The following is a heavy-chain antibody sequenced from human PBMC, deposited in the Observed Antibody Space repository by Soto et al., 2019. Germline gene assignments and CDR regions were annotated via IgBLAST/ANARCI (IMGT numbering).Heavy chain of an antibody. CDR2: IWYDGSNK. Sequence: GGSLRLSCAASGFTFSSYGMHWVRQAPGKGLEWVAVIWYDGSNKYYADSVKGRFTISRDNSKNTLYLQMNSLGAEDTAVYYCARGGPWSGYPVSLYMDVWGKGTTVTVSS. J-gene: IGHJ6*03. CDR3: ARGGPWSGYPVSLYMDV. D-gene: IGHD3-3*01. CDR1: GFTFSSYG. V-gene: IGHV3-33*01.